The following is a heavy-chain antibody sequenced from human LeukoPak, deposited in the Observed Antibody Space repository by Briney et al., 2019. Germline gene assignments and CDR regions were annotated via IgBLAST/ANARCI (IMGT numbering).Heavy chain of an antibody. CDR3: AKDAQRGFDYSNSLKN. J-gene: IGHJ4*02. CDR1: GFTFSHYG. Sequence: GGSLRLSCATSGFTFSHYGMHWVRQAPGKGLEWVAVIWSDGSNRYYGDPVKGRFIISRDNFQSTVYLQMNNLRAEDTAVYYCAKDAQRGFDYSNSLKNWGQETLVTVSS. D-gene: IGHD4-11*01. CDR2: IWSDGSNR. V-gene: IGHV3-33*06.